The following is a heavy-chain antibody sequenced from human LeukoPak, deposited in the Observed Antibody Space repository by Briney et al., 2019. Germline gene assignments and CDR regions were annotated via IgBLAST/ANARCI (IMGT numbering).Heavy chain of an antibody. CDR2: IKHDGSEK. J-gene: IGHJ4*02. CDR3: AREANDFWSGYYRH. CDR1: GFTFTTYS. D-gene: IGHD3-3*01. V-gene: IGHV3-7*03. Sequence: PGGSLRLSCAASGFTFTTYSMNWVRQAPGKGLEWVANIKHDGSEKYHLGSVRGRFTISRDNAKNSLYLQMYSLTAEDTAVYYCAREANDFWSGYYRHWGQGTLVTVSS.